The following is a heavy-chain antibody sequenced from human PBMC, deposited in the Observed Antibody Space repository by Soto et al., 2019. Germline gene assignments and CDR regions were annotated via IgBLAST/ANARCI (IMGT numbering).Heavy chain of an antibody. CDR1: GYTFTGYY. D-gene: IGHD3-22*01. CDR2: INPNSGGT. J-gene: IGHJ4*02. V-gene: IGHV1-2*02. Sequence: SVKTSCKASGYTFTGYYMHWVRQAPGQGLEWMGWINPNSGGTNYAQKFQGRVTMTRDTSISTAYMELSRLRSDDTAVYYCATERAGYDSSYVRDSWRKGSRVTV. CDR3: ATERAGYDSSYVRDS.